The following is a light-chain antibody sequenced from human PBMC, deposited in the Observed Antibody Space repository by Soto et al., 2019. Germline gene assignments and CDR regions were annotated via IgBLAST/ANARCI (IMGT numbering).Light chain of an antibody. Sequence: EIVLTQPPATLSFSPGERATLSCRASQSIRTYLAWFRQRPGQAPRLLIYDASNRATGIPARISGSGSGTDFTLTISSLEPEDFAVYYCQQRSNWPITFGQGTRLEIK. V-gene: IGKV3-11*01. CDR3: QQRSNWPIT. CDR2: DAS. CDR1: QSIRTY. J-gene: IGKJ5*01.